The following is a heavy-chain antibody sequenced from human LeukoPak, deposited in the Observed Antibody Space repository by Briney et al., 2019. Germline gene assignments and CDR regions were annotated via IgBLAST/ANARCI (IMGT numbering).Heavy chain of an antibody. D-gene: IGHD4-17*01. J-gene: IGHJ4*02. CDR3: APIFGDYSDFDS. Sequence: PSETLSLTCAVSGGSFSNYYLSWVRQPPGKGLEWIGEITHHGSTNYNPSLESRVTISVDTSKNQFSLKLSSVAAADTAVYYCAPIFGDYSDFDSWGQGTPVTVSS. CDR2: ITHHGST. V-gene: IGHV4-34*01. CDR1: GGSFSNYY.